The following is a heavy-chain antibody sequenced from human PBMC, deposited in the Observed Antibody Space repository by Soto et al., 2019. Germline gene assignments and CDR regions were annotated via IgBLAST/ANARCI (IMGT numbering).Heavy chain of an antibody. J-gene: IGHJ4*02. Sequence: QVRLVQSGAVVKEPGASVKISCKGSGYTFTNFYIHWVRQAPGQGLEWMGIVNPNGGSTNYAQNFKGRITISRDTSTSTVYMDLSSLRSEDTAVYYCARGRASGDYWGQGTLVTVSS. V-gene: IGHV1-46*01. CDR1: GYTFTNFY. CDR3: ARGRASGDY. CDR2: VNPNGGST.